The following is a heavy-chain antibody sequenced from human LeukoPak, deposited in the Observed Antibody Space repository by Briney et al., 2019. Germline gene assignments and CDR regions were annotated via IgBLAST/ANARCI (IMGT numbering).Heavy chain of an antibody. CDR2: TWYDGSNK. V-gene: IGHV3-33*01. J-gene: IGHJ6*02. CDR3: ARVVVPGYGMDV. Sequence: PGGSLRLSCAASGFTFSSYGMHWVRQAPGKGLEWVAVTWYDGSNKYYADSVKGRFTISRDNSKNTLYLQMNSLRAEDTAVYYCARVVVPGYGMDVWGQGTTVTVSS. CDR1: GFTFSSYG. D-gene: IGHD2-2*01.